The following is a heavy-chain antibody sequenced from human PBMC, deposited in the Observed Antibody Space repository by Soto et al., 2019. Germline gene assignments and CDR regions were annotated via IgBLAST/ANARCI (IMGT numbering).Heavy chain of an antibody. CDR2: IKDGGLT. J-gene: IGHJ4*02. CDR3: ARGQEGVVATH. V-gene: IGHV4-34*01. CDR1: GGSFSGYY. Sequence: QVQLQQWGAGLLKPAETLSLTCVVYGGSFSGYYWSWIRQPPGKGLEWIGEIKDGGLTNYSPSLKSRATISKDTPNNQFSLKLHSVTAAETAVYYCARGQEGVVATHWDQGALVTVSS. D-gene: IGHD5-12*01.